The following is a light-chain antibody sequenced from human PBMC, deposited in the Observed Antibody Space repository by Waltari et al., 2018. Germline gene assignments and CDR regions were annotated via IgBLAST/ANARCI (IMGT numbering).Light chain of an antibody. V-gene: IGLV2-8*01. Sequence: QSALTQPPSPPGSPGQSVTISCTGTTLAVGNSHYVPWFQPHPGKAPKLMIYEVTKRPSGVPDRFSGSKSGNTASLTVSGLQAEDEADYYCSSYAAGDIWIFGGGTKLTVL. CDR2: EVT. J-gene: IGLJ2*01. CDR3: SSYAAGDIWI. CDR1: TLAVGNSHY.